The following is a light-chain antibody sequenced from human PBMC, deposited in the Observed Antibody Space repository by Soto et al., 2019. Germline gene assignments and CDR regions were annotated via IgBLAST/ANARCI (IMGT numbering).Light chain of an antibody. CDR3: QQYGPSPMYT. CDR1: QSVSSRY. V-gene: IGKV3-20*01. J-gene: IGKJ2*01. Sequence: EIVLTQSPGTLSLSPGERATLSCRASQSVSSRYLAWYQQKPGQAPRLLIYDASSRATGIPGRFSGSASGTDFALTISRLEPEDFAVYYCQQYGPSPMYTFGQGTNLEIK. CDR2: DAS.